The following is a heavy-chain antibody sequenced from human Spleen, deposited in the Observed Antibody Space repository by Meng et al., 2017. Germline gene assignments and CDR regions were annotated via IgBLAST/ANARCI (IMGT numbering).Heavy chain of an antibody. Sequence: GGSLRLSCAASGFTFSSYAMHWVRQAPGKGLEWVAVISYDGSNKYYADSVKGRFTISRDNSKNTLYLQMNSLRAEDTAVYYCARETVMFSGSYYFDYWGQGTLVTVSS. J-gene: IGHJ4*02. D-gene: IGHD1-26*01. CDR3: ARETVMFSGSYYFDY. V-gene: IGHV3-30*01. CDR2: ISYDGSNK. CDR1: GFTFSSYA.